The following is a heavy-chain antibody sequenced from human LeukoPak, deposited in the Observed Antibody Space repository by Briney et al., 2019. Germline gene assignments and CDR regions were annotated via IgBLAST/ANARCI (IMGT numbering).Heavy chain of an antibody. V-gene: IGHV3-23*01. Sequence: GGSLRLSCAASGFTFSSYAMSWVRQAPGKGLEWVSGIVPSGGTTYYADSVKGRFTVSRDNSKNTLYLQMNSLRAGDTAVYYCARARYSSGWYDYWGQGTLVTVSS. CDR2: IVPSGGTT. CDR1: GFTFSSYA. D-gene: IGHD6-19*01. J-gene: IGHJ4*02. CDR3: ARARYSSGWYDY.